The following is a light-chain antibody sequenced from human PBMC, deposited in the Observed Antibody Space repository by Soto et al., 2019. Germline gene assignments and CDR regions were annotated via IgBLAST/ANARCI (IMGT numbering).Light chain of an antibody. Sequence: DIQMTQSPSTLSGSLGDRFTITCLASQTISSWLDWYQQKTGKAPKLLIYKESTLKSGVPSRFSGSGSGKEFTITISSLQPDDFATYYCQHYNSYSEAFGQGTKVDIK. V-gene: IGKV1-5*03. CDR3: QHYNSYSEA. CDR1: QTISSW. CDR2: KES. J-gene: IGKJ1*01.